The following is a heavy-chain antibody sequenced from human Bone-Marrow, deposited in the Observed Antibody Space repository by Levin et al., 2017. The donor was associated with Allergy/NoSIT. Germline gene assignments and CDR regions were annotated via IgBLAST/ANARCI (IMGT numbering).Heavy chain of an antibody. CDR3: TRDSPSTLTIAVAGYKKNKGGVLDDYGMDV. CDR2: IRSKAYGGTT. D-gene: IGHD6-19*01. Sequence: GGSLRLSCTASGFTFGDYAMSWVRQAPGKGLEWVGFIRSKAYGGTTEYAASVKGRFTISRDDSKSIAYLQMNSLKTEDTAVYYCTRDSPSTLTIAVAGYKKNKGGVLDDYGMDVWGQGTTVTVSS. V-gene: IGHV3-49*04. J-gene: IGHJ6*02. CDR1: GFTFGDYA.